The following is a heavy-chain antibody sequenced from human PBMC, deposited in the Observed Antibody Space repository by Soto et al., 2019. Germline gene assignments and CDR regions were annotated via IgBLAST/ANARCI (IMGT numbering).Heavy chain of an antibody. Sequence: GEFLKISCRGCGYSFTSYWISWVRQMPGKGLKWMGRIDPSDSYTNYSPYFQGHVTISADKSISTAYLQWISLKASDTAMYYCARQEDLDYYGMDVWGQGTTVTVSS. CDR2: IDPSDSYT. J-gene: IGHJ6*02. CDR1: GYSFTSYW. CDR3: ARQEDLDYYGMDV. V-gene: IGHV5-10-1*01.